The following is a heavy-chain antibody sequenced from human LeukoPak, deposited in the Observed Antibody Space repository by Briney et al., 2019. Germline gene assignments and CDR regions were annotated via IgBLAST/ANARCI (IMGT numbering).Heavy chain of an antibody. CDR2: INPNSGGT. Sequence: GASVKVSCKASGYTFTGYYMHWVRQAPGQGLEWMGWINPNSGGTNYAQKFQGRVTMTRDTSISTAYMELSRLRSDETGVYYCARVRGIGDAFDIWGQGTMVTVSS. CDR1: GYTFTGYY. D-gene: IGHD3-16*01. V-gene: IGHV1-2*02. J-gene: IGHJ3*02. CDR3: ARVRGIGDAFDI.